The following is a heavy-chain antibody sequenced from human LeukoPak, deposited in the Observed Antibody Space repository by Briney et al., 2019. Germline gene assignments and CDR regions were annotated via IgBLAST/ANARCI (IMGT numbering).Heavy chain of an antibody. J-gene: IGHJ4*02. V-gene: IGHV3-7*01. CDR1: GFTFSSYW. Sequence: GGSLRLSCAASGFTFSSYWMSWVRQAPGKGLECVANIKQDVSEKYVDSVKGRFTISRDNAKNSLYLQMNSLRAEDTAVYYCTRATRGGYDGYFDYWGQGTLVTVSS. D-gene: IGHD5-12*01. CDR3: TRATRGGYDGYFDY. CDR2: IKQDVSEK.